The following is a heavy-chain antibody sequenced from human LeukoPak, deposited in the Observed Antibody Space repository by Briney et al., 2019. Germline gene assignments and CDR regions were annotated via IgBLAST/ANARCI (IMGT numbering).Heavy chain of an antibody. CDR3: ARVYDSSGYYSGTFDY. D-gene: IGHD3-22*01. CDR1: GYTFTSYY. Sequence: GASVKVSCTASGYTFTSYYMHWVRQAPGQGLEWMGGIIPIFGTANYAQKFQGRVTITADKSTSTAYMELSSLRSEDTAVYYCARVYDSSGYYSGTFDYWGQGTLVTVSS. V-gene: IGHV1-69*06. J-gene: IGHJ4*02. CDR2: IIPIFGTA.